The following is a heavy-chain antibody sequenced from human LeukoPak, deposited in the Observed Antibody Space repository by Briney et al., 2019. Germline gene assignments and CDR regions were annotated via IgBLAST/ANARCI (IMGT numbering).Heavy chain of an antibody. CDR3: ARDPSNTSGRYVYFDF. J-gene: IGHJ4*02. V-gene: IGHV1-18*03. CDR1: GYIFRNYG. CDR2: ISAYNGDT. D-gene: IGHD6-19*01. Sequence: ASVKVSCKGSGYIFRNYGISWVRRARGQGLEWMGWISAYNGDTKYAQKFQDRVTMTTDTPTSTAYMELRSLRSDDMAVYYCARDPSNTSGRYVYFDFWGQGTVVTVSS.